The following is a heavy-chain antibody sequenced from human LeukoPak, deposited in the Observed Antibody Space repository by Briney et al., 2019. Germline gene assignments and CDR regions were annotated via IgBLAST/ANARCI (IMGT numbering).Heavy chain of an antibody. CDR1: GYTFTSYG. CDR2: ISAYNGNT. CDR3: ARDPLKEYDFWSGYPWFDP. Sequence: GASVKVSCKASGYTFTSYGISWVRQAPGQGLEWMGWISAYNGNTNYAQKLQGRVTMTTDTSTSTAYMELRSLRSDDTAVYYCARDPLKEYDFWSGYPWFDPWGQGTLVTVSS. D-gene: IGHD3-3*01. V-gene: IGHV1-18*01. J-gene: IGHJ5*02.